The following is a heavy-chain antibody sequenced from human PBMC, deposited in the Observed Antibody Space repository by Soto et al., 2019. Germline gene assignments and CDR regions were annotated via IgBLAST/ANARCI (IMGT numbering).Heavy chain of an antibody. Sequence: EVQLVESGGVVVQPGGSLRLSCAASGFTFDDYDMNWVRQAPGKGLEWVSCISWDGGSTYYVDSVKGRFTISRDNSKNSLHLQMNSLRAEDTALYYCAIFSGAMDVWGQGTTVTVSS. V-gene: IGHV3-43D*04. CDR1: GFTFDDYD. J-gene: IGHJ6*02. D-gene: IGHD2-15*01. CDR2: ISWDGGST. CDR3: AIFSGAMDV.